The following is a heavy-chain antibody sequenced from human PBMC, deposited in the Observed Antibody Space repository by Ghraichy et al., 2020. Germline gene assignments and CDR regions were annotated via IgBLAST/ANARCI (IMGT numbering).Heavy chain of an antibody. J-gene: IGHJ6*02. Sequence: GGSLRLSCAASGFTFSSYWMHWVRQAPGKGLVWVSRINSDGSSTSYADSVKGRFTISRDNAKNTLYLQMNSLRAEDTAVYYCARERTYYYGSGSYYSSTQDYGMDVWGQGTTVTVSS. CDR2: INSDGSST. CDR1: GFTFSSYW. CDR3: ARERTYYYGSGSYYSSTQDYGMDV. D-gene: IGHD3-10*01. V-gene: IGHV3-74*01.